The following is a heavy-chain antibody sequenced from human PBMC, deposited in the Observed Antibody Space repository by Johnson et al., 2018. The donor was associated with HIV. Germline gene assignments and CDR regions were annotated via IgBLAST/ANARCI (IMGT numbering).Heavy chain of an antibody. CDR3: ARDQDWGYYDSTAFDI. J-gene: IGHJ3*02. CDR2: VWYDGSNK. Sequence: QLVESGGDWVQPGGSLRLSCAASGFTFSSYGMHWVRQAPGKGLEWVAGVWYDGSNKYYADSVTGRFTISRDNSKNTVYLQMSSLRAEDTAVYHCARDQDWGYYDSTAFDIWGQGTMVTVSS. D-gene: IGHD3-22*01. CDR1: GFTFSSYG. V-gene: IGHV3-33*08.